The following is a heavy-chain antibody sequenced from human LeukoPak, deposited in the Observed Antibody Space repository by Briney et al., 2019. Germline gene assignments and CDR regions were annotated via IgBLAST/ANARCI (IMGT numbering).Heavy chain of an antibody. CDR1: GGSISSGSYY. J-gene: IGHJ4*02. Sequence: SQTLSLTCTVSGGSISSGSYYWGWIRQPPGKGLEWIGSIYYSGSTYYNPSLKSRVTISVDTSKNQFSLKLSSVTAADTAVYYCARRGLSGPFDYWGQGTLVTVSS. D-gene: IGHD5-12*01. V-gene: IGHV4-39*01. CDR3: ARRGLSGPFDY. CDR2: IYYSGST.